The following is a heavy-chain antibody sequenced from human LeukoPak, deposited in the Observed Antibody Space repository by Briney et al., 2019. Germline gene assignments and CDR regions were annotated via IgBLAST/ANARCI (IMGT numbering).Heavy chain of an antibody. J-gene: IGHJ2*01. CDR2: ISAYNGNT. CDR3: ARGVNVSLAVAGVSYWYFDL. Sequence: ASVKVSCKASGYTFTSHGISWVRQAPGQGLEWMGWISAYNGNTNYAQKLQGRVTMTTDTSTSTAYMELRSLRSDDTAVYYCARGVNVSLAVAGVSYWYFDLWGRGTLVTVSS. V-gene: IGHV1-18*01. D-gene: IGHD6-19*01. CDR1: GYTFTSHG.